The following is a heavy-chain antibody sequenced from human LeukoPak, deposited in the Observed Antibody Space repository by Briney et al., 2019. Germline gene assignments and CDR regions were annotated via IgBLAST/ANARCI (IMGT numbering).Heavy chain of an antibody. J-gene: IGHJ4*02. CDR3: AIDPNWGTHS. Sequence: PGGSLRLSCAASGFTFSTYTMYWVRHPPGKGLEWVSIIGSSGGGIHYADSVKGRFTISRDNFKNALYLQMNSLRVEDTAVYYCAIDPNWGTHSWGQGVLVTVSS. CDR1: GFTFSTYT. D-gene: IGHD7-27*01. V-gene: IGHV3-23*01. CDR2: IGSSGGGI.